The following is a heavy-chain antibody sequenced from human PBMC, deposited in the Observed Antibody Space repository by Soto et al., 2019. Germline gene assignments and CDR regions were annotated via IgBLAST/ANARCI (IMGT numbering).Heavy chain of an antibody. D-gene: IGHD3-10*01. CDR1: GFTFSSYA. J-gene: IGHJ4*02. CDR2: ISGSGGST. V-gene: IGHV3-23*01. CDR3: AKLPTDYYGSGSYPPGY. Sequence: PGGSLRLSCAASGFTFSSYAMSWVRQAPGKGLEWVSAISGSGGSTYYADSVKGRFTISRDNSKNTLYLQMNSLRAEDTAVYYCAKLPTDYYGSGSYPPGYWGQGTLVTVSS.